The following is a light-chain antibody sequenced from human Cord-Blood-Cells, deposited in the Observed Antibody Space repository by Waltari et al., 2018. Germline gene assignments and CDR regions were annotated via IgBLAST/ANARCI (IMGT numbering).Light chain of an antibody. CDR1: NIASKR. CDR2: YDS. CDR3: QVWDSSSDHVV. J-gene: IGLJ2*01. Sequence: SYVLTQPPSVSVAPGKTARITCGGNNIASKRVHWYQQKPGQAPVLVIYYDSDRPSGIPERFSGSNSGNTATLTISRVEAGDEADYYCQVWDSSSDHVVFGGGTKLTVL. V-gene: IGLV3-21*04.